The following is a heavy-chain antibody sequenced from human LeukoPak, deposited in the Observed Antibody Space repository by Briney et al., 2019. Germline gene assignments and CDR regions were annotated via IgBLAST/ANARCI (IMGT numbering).Heavy chain of an antibody. CDR3: ARGRDGDYVPLDY. CDR1: GFTSSSYE. CDR2: ISSSGSTT. Sequence: GGSLRLSCAASGFTSSSYEMNWVRQAPGKGLEWVSYISSSGSTTYYADSVKGRFTISRDHAKKSLYLQMNSLRAEDTAVYYCARGRDGDYVPLDYWGQGTLVTVSS. J-gene: IGHJ4*02. D-gene: IGHD4-17*01. V-gene: IGHV3-48*03.